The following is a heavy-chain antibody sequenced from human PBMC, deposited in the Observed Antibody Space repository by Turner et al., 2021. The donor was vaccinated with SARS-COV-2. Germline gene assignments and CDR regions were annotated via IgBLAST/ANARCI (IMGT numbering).Heavy chain of an antibody. D-gene: IGHD1-26*01. CDR1: GFSISSSSYY. J-gene: IGHJ4*02. CDR3: ARHSPELRGDYFDY. Sequence: QLQLQGSGPGLVKPSETLSLTGTVSGFSISSSSYYWGWIRQPTGKGMEWIGYIYYSGSTYYNPSLKSRVTISVDTSKNQFSLKLSSVTVADTAVYYCARHSPELRGDYFDYWGQGTLVTVSS. CDR2: IYYSGST. V-gene: IGHV4-39*01.